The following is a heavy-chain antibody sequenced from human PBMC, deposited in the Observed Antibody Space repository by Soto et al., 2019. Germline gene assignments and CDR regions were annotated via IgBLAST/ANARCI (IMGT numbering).Heavy chain of an antibody. J-gene: IGHJ4*02. Sequence: SETLSLTCTVSGGSISSYYWSWIRQPPGKGLEWIGYIYYSGSTNYNPSLKSRVTISVDTSKNQFSLKLSSVTAADTAVYYCARRAVTTLDYWGQGTLVTVSS. CDR2: IYYSGST. V-gene: IGHV4-59*01. D-gene: IGHD4-17*01. CDR1: GGSISSYY. CDR3: ARRAVTTLDY.